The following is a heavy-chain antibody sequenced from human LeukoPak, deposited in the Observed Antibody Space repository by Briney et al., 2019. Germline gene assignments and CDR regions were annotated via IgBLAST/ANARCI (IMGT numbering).Heavy chain of an antibody. CDR1: GGTFSSYA. D-gene: IGHD6-13*01. CDR2: IIPILGIA. V-gene: IGHV1-69*04. CDR3: ARDIIAAAGTLDY. J-gene: IGHJ4*02. Sequence: ASVKVSCKASGGTFSSYAISWVRQAPGQGLEWMGRIIPILGIANYAQKFQGRVTITADKSTSTAYMELSSLRSEDTAVYYCARDIIAAAGTLDYWGQGTLVTVSS.